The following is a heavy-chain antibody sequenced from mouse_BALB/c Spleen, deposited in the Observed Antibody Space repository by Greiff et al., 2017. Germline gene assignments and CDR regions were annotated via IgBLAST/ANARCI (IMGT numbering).Heavy chain of an antibody. CDR2: ISSGSSTI. Sequence: DVMLVESGGGLVQPGGSRKLSCAASGFTFSSFGMHWVRQAPEKGLEWVAYISSGSSTIYYADTVKGRFTISRDNPKNTLFLQMTSLRSEDTAMYYCARYFGYGDYFDYWGQGTTLTVSS. J-gene: IGHJ2*01. CDR3: ARYFGYGDYFDY. D-gene: IGHD2-2*01. CDR1: GFTFSSFG. V-gene: IGHV5-17*02.